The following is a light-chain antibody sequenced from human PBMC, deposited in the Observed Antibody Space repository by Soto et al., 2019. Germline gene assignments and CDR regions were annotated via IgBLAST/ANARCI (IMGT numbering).Light chain of an antibody. V-gene: IGKV1-33*01. CDR3: QQYDNLPG. Sequence: DIQMTQSPSSLSASVGDRVTITCQASQDISNYLNWYQQKPGKAPKLLIYDASNLETGVPSRFSGSRSGTDFTLTISSLQPEDIATYYCQQYDNLPGFGGGTKVEIK. CDR2: DAS. J-gene: IGKJ4*01. CDR1: QDISNY.